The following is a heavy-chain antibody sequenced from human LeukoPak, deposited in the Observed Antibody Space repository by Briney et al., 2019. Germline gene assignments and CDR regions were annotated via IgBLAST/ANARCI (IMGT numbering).Heavy chain of an antibody. V-gene: IGHV3-33*01. CDR1: GFTFSSYG. D-gene: IGHD4-17*01. CDR3: AREYGDYVWNYYYYGMDV. Sequence: GGSLRLSCAASGFTFSSYGMHWVRQAPGKGLEWVAVIWYDGSNKYYADSVKGRFTISRDNSKNTLYLQMNSLRAEDTAVYYCAREYGDYVWNYYYYGMDVWGQGTTVTVSS. CDR2: IWYDGSNK. J-gene: IGHJ6*02.